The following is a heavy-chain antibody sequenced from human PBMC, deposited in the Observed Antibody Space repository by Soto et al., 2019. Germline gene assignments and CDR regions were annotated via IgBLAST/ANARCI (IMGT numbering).Heavy chain of an antibody. CDR3: ARDLYSSSLDY. CDR1: GFTFNSYG. D-gene: IGHD6-13*01. CDR2: IWYDGSTT. Sequence: QVQLVESWGGVVQPGRSVRLSCAASGFTFNSYGMHLVRQAPGKGLAWVAVIWYDGSTTYYADSVMGRFTISRDTSNNTLYLAMDSLRAEDTAVYHCARDLYSSSLDYWGHVTLVTASS. J-gene: IGHJ4*01. V-gene: IGHV3-33*01.